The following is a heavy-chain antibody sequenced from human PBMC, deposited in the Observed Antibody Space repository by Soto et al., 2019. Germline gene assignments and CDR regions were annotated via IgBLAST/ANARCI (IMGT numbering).Heavy chain of an antibody. J-gene: IGHJ4*02. D-gene: IGHD2-8*01. CDR3: ARDIVLMVYATRDYFDY. V-gene: IGHV1-18*01. CDR2: ISAYNGNT. Sequence: QVQLVQSGAEVKKPGASVKVSCKASGYTFTSYGISWVRQAPGQGLEWMGWISAYNGNTNYAQKLQGRVTMTTDTSTSAAYMELRSLRSDDTAVYYCARDIVLMVYATRDYFDYWGQGTLVTVSS. CDR1: GYTFTSYG.